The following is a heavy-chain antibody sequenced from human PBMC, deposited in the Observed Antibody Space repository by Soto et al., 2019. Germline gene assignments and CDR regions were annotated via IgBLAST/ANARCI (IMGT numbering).Heavy chain of an antibody. V-gene: IGHV5-51*01. CDR2: IYPGDSDT. D-gene: IGHD5-12*01. CDR1: GYNFASCW. J-gene: IGHJ3*02. CDR3: PRSRVRDGYNPDAFDI. Sequence: PGESLKISCKGSGYNFASCWIGWVRQMPGKGLEWMGIIYPGDSDTRYSPSFQGQVTISADKSIDTAYLQWSSLKASDTAMYYCPRSRVRDGYNPDAFDICGQGTMVTVSS.